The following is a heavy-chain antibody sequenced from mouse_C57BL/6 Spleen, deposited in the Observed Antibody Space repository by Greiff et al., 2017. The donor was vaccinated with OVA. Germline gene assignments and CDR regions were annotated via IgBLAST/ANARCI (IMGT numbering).Heavy chain of an antibody. Sequence: QVQLQQPGAELVKPGASVKLSCKASGYTFTSYWMQWVKQRPGQGLEWIGEIDPSDSYTNYNQKFKGKATLTVDTSSSTAYMQLSSLTSEDSAVYYCARRDDAMDYWGQGTSVTVSS. CDR1: GYTFTSYW. J-gene: IGHJ4*01. CDR3: ARRDDAMDY. CDR2: IDPSDSYT. V-gene: IGHV1-50*01. D-gene: IGHD3-3*01.